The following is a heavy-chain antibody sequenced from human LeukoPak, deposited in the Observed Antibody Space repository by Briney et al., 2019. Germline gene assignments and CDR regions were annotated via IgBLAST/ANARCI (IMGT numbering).Heavy chain of an antibody. Sequence: PSETLSLTCTVSGGSITSFYWNWIRQPAGKGLGWIGRIDTSGSTNYNPSLKSRVTMSVDTSKNQFSLRLSSVTAADTAVYYCARGQWEPLRYNYIDVWGKGTTVTVSS. J-gene: IGHJ6*03. CDR2: IDTSGST. CDR3: ARGQWEPLRYNYIDV. CDR1: GGSITSFY. V-gene: IGHV4-4*07. D-gene: IGHD1-26*01.